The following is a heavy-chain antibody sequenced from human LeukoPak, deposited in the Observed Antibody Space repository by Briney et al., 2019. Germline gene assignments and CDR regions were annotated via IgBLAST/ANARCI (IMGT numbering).Heavy chain of an antibody. Sequence: SQTLSLTCTVSGGSLSSYYWSWIRHPPGKGLEWIGSIYHSGSTNNNPSLKSRVTISVDTSKNQFSLKLSSVTAADTAVYYCARNEVPLGYCTNGVCYRGEQFGYWGQGTLVSVSS. J-gene: IGHJ4*02. CDR2: IYHSGST. D-gene: IGHD2-8*01. CDR1: GGSLSSYY. V-gene: IGHV4-59*12. CDR3: ARNEVPLGYCTNGVCYRGEQFGY.